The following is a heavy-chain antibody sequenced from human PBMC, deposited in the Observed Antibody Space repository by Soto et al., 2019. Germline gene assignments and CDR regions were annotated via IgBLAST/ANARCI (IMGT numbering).Heavy chain of an antibody. V-gene: IGHV4-59*08. CDR3: ARSRYSGYDSLDY. J-gene: IGHJ4*02. CDR2: IYYSGST. CDR1: GGSISSYY. D-gene: IGHD5-12*01. Sequence: QVQLQESGPGLVKPSETLSLTCTVSGGSISSYYWSWIRQPPGKGLEWIGYIYYSGSTNYNPSLKSRVPISVDASKNPFSLKLSSVTAADTAVYYCARSRYSGYDSLDYWGQGTLVTVSS.